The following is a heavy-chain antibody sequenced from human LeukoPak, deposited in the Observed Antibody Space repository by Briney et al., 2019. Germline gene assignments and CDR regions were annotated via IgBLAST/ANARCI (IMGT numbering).Heavy chain of an antibody. J-gene: IGHJ4*02. Sequence: GGSLRLSCAASGFTFRSFTMNWVRQAPGKGLEWVSSISGSSGYIYSADSVKGRFTISRDNANNSLYLQMNSLTAEDTAVYYCARAVGALYFDYWGQGTLVTVSS. V-gene: IGHV3-21*01. D-gene: IGHD3-16*01. CDR1: GFTFRSFT. CDR2: ISGSSGYI. CDR3: ARAVGALYFDY.